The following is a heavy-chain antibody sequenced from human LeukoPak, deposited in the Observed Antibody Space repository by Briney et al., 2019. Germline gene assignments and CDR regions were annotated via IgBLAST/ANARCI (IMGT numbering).Heavy chain of an antibody. Sequence: SETLSLTCAVYGGSFSGYYWSWIRQPPGKGLEWIGEINHSGSTNYNPSLKSRVTISVDTSKNQFSLKLSSVTAADTAVYYCARGGRGVWYSYGCDVWGKGTTVTVSS. CDR1: GGSFSGYY. CDR2: INHSGST. D-gene: IGHD5-18*01. J-gene: IGHJ6*04. CDR3: ARGGRGVWYSYGCDV. V-gene: IGHV4-34*01.